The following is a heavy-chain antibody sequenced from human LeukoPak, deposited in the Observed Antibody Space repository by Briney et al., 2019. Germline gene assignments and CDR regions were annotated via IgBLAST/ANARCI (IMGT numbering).Heavy chain of an antibody. D-gene: IGHD3-22*01. V-gene: IGHV3-30*18. Sequence: GGSLRLSCAASGFTFSTYWMNWGRQAPGKGLEWGAVISYDGSNKYYADSVKGRFTISRDNSKNTLYLQMNSLRAEATAVYYCAKDPYDSSGYYPYWGQGTLVTVSS. J-gene: IGHJ4*02. CDR3: AKDPYDSSGYYPY. CDR2: ISYDGSNK. CDR1: GFTFSTYW.